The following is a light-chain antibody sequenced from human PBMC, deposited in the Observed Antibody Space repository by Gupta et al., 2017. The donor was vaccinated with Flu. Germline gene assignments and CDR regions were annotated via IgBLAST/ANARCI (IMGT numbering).Light chain of an antibody. CDR1: QSVSSY. CDR3: QQRSNGPT. J-gene: IGKJ4*01. V-gene: IGKV3-11*01. Sequence: EIVLTQSPATLSLSLGERATLSCRASQSVSSYLAWYQQKPGQAPRLLIYDASNRATGIPARFSGSGSGTDFTLTISSLEPEDFAVYYCQQRSNGPTFGGGTKVEIK. CDR2: DAS.